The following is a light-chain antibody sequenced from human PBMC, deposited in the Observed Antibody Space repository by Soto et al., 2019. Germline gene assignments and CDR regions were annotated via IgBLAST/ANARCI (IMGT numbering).Light chain of an antibody. V-gene: IGKV1-39*01. CDR3: QQSYSSPPT. J-gene: IGKJ1*01. CDR1: QSISNH. CDR2: AAS. Sequence: IQMTQSQSSLSASVEDRVIITCRASQSISNHLNWYQQKPGKAPKLLIFAASSLQSGVPSRFSGSRSGPDFTLTISSLQPEDFATYYCQQSYSSPPTFGQGTKVDIK.